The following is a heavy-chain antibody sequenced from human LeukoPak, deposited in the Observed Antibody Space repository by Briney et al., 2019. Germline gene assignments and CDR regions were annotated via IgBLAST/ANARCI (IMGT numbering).Heavy chain of an antibody. CDR1: GFTFSSYA. D-gene: IGHD3-16*01. J-gene: IGHJ4*02. CDR2: ISYDGSNK. CDR3: AKDRLRIRNYFDY. V-gene: IGHV3-30-3*01. Sequence: GRSLRLSCAASGFTFSSYAMHWVRQAPGKGLEWVAVISYDGSNKYYADSVKGRFTISRDNSKNTLYLQMNSLRAEDTAVYYCAKDRLRIRNYFDYWGQGTLVAVSS.